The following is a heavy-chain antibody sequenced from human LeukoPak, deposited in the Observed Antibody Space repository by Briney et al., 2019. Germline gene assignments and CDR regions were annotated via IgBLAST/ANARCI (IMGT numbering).Heavy chain of an antibody. Sequence: PGGSLRLSRAVSGITLSNYGMSWVRQAPGKGLEWVAGISDSGGRTNYADSVKGRFTISGDNPKNTLYLQMNSLRAEDTAVYFCAKRGVVIRVILVGFHKEAYYFDSWGQGALVTVSS. CDR2: ISDSGGRT. CDR1: GITLSNYG. V-gene: IGHV3-23*01. D-gene: IGHD3-22*01. CDR3: AKRGVVIRVILVGFHKEAYYFDS. J-gene: IGHJ4*02.